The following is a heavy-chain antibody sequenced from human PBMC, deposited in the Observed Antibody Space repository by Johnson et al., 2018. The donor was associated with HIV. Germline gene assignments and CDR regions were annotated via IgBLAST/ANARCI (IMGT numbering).Heavy chain of an antibody. CDR1: GFTFSSYG. D-gene: IGHD6-13*01. V-gene: IGHV3-33*05. CDR3: ARGLDSGSSWFGAFDI. CDR2: ISYDGSNK. J-gene: IGHJ3*02. Sequence: VQLVESGGGVVQPGRSLRLSCAASGFTFSSYGMHWVRQAPGKGLEWVAVISYDGSNKYFADSVKGRFTISRDNSKNTLYLQMNSLRAEDTAVYYCARGLDSGSSWFGAFDIWGQGTMVTVSS.